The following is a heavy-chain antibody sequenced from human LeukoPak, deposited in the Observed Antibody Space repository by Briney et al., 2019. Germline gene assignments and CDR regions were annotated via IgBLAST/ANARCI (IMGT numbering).Heavy chain of an antibody. Sequence: SETLSLTRTVSGGSISSYYWSWIRQPPGKGLEWIGYIYYSGSTNYNPSLKSRVTISVDTSKNQFSLKLSSVTAADTAVYYCASLYSGSYDTGSFDYFNYGGQGTLVTVSS. V-gene: IGHV4-59*01. D-gene: IGHD1-26*01. CDR1: GGSISSYY. CDR3: ASLYSGSYDTGSFDYFNY. CDR2: IYYSGST. J-gene: IGHJ4*02.